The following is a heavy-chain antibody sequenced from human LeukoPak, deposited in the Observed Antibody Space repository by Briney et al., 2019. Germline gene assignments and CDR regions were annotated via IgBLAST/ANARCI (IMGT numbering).Heavy chain of an antibody. CDR2: INPNSGGT. Sequence: ASMKVSCKASGYTFTGYYMHWVRQAPGQGLEWMGWINPNSGGTNYAQKFQGRVTMTRDTSISTAYMELSRLRSDDTAVYYCARGTYYYDSSGYYHPEYYFDYWGQGTLVTVSS. CDR1: GYTFTGYY. CDR3: ARGTYYYDSSGYYHPEYYFDY. D-gene: IGHD3-22*01. V-gene: IGHV1-2*02. J-gene: IGHJ4*02.